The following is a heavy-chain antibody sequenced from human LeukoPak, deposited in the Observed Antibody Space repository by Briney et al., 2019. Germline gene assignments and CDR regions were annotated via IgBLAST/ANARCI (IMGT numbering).Heavy chain of an antibody. Sequence: GRSLRLSCAASGFTFSTYFMHWVRQAPGKGQEWVAVIASDGSHSFYVESVKGRFTISRDNSKSTLYLQMNSLRAEVTAVYFCARERQDTIVHSGAFDIWGQGTMVTVSS. CDR3: ARERQDTIVHSGAFDI. V-gene: IGHV3-30-3*01. CDR2: IASDGSHS. CDR1: GFTFSTYF. J-gene: IGHJ3*02. D-gene: IGHD3-10*01.